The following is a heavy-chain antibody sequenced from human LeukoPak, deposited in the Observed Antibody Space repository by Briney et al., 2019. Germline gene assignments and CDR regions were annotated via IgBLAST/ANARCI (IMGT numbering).Heavy chain of an antibody. CDR2: ISGSGAST. CDR1: GFTLSTNA. J-gene: IGHJ4*02. Sequence: GGSLRLSCLTSGFTLSTNAMSWVRQAPGKGLEWISGISGSGASTYYADSVKGRYTISRDDSRNTLYLQIVSLRADDTAVYYCSKAGGSGSFYPIDYWGQGTLVTVSS. V-gene: IGHV3-23*01. D-gene: IGHD3-22*01. CDR3: SKAGGSGSFYPIDY.